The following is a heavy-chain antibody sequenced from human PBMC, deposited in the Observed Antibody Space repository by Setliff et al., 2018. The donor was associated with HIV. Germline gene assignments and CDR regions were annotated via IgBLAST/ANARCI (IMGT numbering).Heavy chain of an antibody. CDR2: IYSTGST. CDR1: GPSINIHY. CDR3: AKGAGFYGDYTFDH. J-gene: IGHJ4*02. Sequence: LSLTCTVSGPSINIHYWSWIRQSPGKGFEWIGYIYSTGSTNYNPSLQSRVTTSMVASRNQFSLKVTSVTAADTAVYYCAKGAGFYGDYTFDHWGQGRQVTVSS. V-gene: IGHV4-59*11. D-gene: IGHD4-17*01.